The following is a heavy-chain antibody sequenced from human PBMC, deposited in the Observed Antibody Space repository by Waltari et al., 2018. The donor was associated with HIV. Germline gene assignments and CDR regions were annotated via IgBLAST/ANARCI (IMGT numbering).Heavy chain of an antibody. D-gene: IGHD2-2*01. CDR3: ATSRTFDY. J-gene: IGHJ4*02. CDR1: GFMFISYW. Sequence: EVLLVESGGGLVQPGGSLRLSGTASGFMFISYWRSWVRQAPGKGLEWVANIKQDGSEKYYVDSVKGRFTISRDNAKNSLYLQMNSLRAEDTAMYYCATSRTFDYWGQGTLVTVSS. V-gene: IGHV3-7*01. CDR2: IKQDGSEK.